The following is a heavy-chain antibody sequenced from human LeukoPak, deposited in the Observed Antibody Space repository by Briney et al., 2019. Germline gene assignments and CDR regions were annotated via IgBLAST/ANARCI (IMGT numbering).Heavy chain of an antibody. Sequence: PGGSLRLSCAASGVTLSSYAMSWVRQAPGKGLAWVSALSGGGEYTYSADSVKGRFTISTDNSKNMLYLQMNSLRVEDTAVYYCATITYFDYIWGRFVSWGQGTLVTVSS. CDR2: LSGGGEYT. V-gene: IGHV3-23*01. D-gene: IGHD3-16*01. CDR1: GVTLSSYA. CDR3: ATITYFDYIWGRFVS. J-gene: IGHJ4*02.